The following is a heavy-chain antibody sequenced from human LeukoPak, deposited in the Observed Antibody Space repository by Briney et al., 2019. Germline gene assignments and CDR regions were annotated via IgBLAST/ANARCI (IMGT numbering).Heavy chain of an antibody. V-gene: IGHV4-34*01. CDR2: IKHRGST. CDR1: GGSFSGYY. J-gene: IGHJ6*03. Sequence: SETLSLTCAVCGGSFSGYYWSCMRQPPGGGGEWIGEIKHRGSTNYKPSLKSRVTISVDTSKNQFSLKLSSVTAADTAVYYCAKGSGYEAQCYYYYIDVWGKGTTVTISS. D-gene: IGHD5-12*01. CDR3: AKGSGYEAQCYYYYIDV.